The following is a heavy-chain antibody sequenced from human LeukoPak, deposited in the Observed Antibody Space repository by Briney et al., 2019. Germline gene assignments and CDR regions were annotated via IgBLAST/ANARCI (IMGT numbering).Heavy chain of an antibody. V-gene: IGHV5-10-1*01. D-gene: IGHD4-17*01. CDR1: GYSFTTYW. Sequence: GESLQISCNGSGYSFTTYWITWVRQMPGKGLEWMGRIDPSDSYINYSPSFQDHVTISADKSTTTAYLEWSSLKDSDSATYYCARQMKGDYINYLYGMDVWGKGTTVTVSS. CDR2: IDPSDSYI. J-gene: IGHJ6*04. CDR3: ARQMKGDYINYLYGMDV.